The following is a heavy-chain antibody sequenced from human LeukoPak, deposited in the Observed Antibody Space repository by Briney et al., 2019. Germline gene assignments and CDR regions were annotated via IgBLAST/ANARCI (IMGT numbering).Heavy chain of an antibody. V-gene: IGHV3-33*01. J-gene: IGHJ4*02. CDR2: IWYDGSNK. CDR3: ARASRYYDSSGYIDY. Sequence: PGGSLRLSCAASGFTFSSYGMHWVRQAPGKGLEWVAVIWYDGSNKYYADSVKGRFTISRDNSKNTLYLQMNSLRAEDTAVYYCARASRYYDSSGYIDYWGQGTLATVSS. D-gene: IGHD3-22*01. CDR1: GFTFSSYG.